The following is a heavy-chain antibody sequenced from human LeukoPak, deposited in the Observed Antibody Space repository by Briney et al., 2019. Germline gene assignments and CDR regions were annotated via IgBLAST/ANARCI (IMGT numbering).Heavy chain of an antibody. CDR3: ARTLAYCGGDCYPWYFDL. J-gene: IGHJ2*01. V-gene: IGHV4-39*01. D-gene: IGHD2-21*02. CDR2: IYYSGST. CDR1: GGSISSSSYY. Sequence: SETLSLTCTVSGGSISSSSYYWGWIRQPPGKGLEWIGSIYYSGSTYYNPSLKSRVTISVDTSKNQFSLKLSSATAADTAVYYCARTLAYCGGDCYPWYFDLWGRGTLVTVSS.